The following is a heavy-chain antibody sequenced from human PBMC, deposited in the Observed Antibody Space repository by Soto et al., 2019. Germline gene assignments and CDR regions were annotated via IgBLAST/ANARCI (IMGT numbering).Heavy chain of an antibody. Sequence: QVQLVQSGAEVKKPGSSVKVSCKASGGTFSSYAISWVRQAPGQGLEWTGGIIPIFCTANYAQKFQRRVTITADQSTSTAYMELSSLRSEDTAVYYCARVVPAAIFYYYYYGMDVWGQGTTVTVSS. CDR2: IIPIFCTA. CDR3: ARVVPAAIFYYYYYGMDV. D-gene: IGHD2-2*01. V-gene: IGHV1-69*12. J-gene: IGHJ6*02. CDR1: GGTFSSYA.